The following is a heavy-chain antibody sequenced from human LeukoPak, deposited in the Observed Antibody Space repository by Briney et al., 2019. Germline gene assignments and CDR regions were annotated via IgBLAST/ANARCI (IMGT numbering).Heavy chain of an antibody. CDR2: VYHSGST. CDR3: ARGGSSVWSALNY. V-gene: IGHV4-59*01. CDR1: GGSISNYY. J-gene: IGHJ4*02. Sequence: SSETLSLTCSVSGGSISNYYWRWVRQPPGKTLEWIGYVYHSGSTNYNPSLKSRVTISVDTSKNQFSLNLNSVTAADTAVYYCARGGSSVWSALNYWGQGTLVTVSS. D-gene: IGHD6-13*01.